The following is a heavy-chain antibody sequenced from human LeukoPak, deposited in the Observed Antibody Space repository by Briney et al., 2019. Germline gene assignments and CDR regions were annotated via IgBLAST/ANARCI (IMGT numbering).Heavy chain of an antibody. CDR1: GYTFTSYG. D-gene: IGHD2-2*01. Sequence: ASVKVSCKASGYTFTSYGISWVRQAPGQGLEWMGWSSAYNGNTNYAQKLQGRVTMTTDTSTSTAYMELRSLRSDDTAVYYCARRYCSSTSCSNLNDYYYYGMDVWGKGTTVTVSS. CDR2: SSAYNGNT. J-gene: IGHJ6*04. V-gene: IGHV1-18*04. CDR3: ARRYCSSTSCSNLNDYYYYGMDV.